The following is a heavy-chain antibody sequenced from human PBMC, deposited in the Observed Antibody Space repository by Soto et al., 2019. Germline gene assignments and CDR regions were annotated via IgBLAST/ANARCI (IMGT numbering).Heavy chain of an antibody. CDR1: GGTFSNYA. V-gene: IGHV1-69*12. CDR3: ATSPYSYDTSGYLDY. Sequence: QVQLVQSGAEVKKPGSSVTVSCRASGGTFSNYAINWVRQAPGQGLEWMAGIIRLFGTTNYAQKFPGRVTITADESTSTAYMELTSLRSEDTAVFYCATSPYSYDTSGYLDYWGQGTLVTVSS. CDR2: IIRLFGTT. D-gene: IGHD3-22*01. J-gene: IGHJ4*02.